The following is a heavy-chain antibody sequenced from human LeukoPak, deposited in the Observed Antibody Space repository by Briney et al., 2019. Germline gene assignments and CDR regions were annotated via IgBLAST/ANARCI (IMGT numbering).Heavy chain of an antibody. V-gene: IGHV2-70*04. Sequence: SGPALVKPTQTLTLTCTFSGFSLSTPELGETWVCQPPGKALEWLARIDWDDDEFYSPSLRNRLTISKDTPKNQVVLRMTNMDPVDTGTYYCARMTPDSPSFDYWGQGALITVSS. CDR1: GFSLSTPELG. CDR3: ARMTPDSPSFDY. D-gene: IGHD2-15*01. CDR2: IDWDDDE. J-gene: IGHJ4*02.